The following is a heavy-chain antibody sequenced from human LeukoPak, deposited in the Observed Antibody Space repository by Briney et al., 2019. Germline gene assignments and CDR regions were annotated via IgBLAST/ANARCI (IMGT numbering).Heavy chain of an antibody. CDR3: ARLTHSTLYYYYMDV. CDR1: GYKFTNYW. J-gene: IGHJ6*03. V-gene: IGHV5-51*01. Sequence: GESLKISCKGSGYKFTNYWIAWVRQMPGQGLEWLGIIYPRDSDTRYSPSFQGQVTISVDTSIDTAYLQWSSVRASDTAMYYCARLTHSTLYYYYMDVWGKGTTVTVSS. CDR2: IYPRDSDT. D-gene: IGHD6-13*01.